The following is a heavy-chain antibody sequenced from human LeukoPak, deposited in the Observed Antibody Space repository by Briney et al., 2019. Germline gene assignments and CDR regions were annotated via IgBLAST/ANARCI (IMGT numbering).Heavy chain of an antibody. CDR1: GFTFDDYG. D-gene: IGHD3-10*01. CDR2: INWNGGST. J-gene: IGHJ3*02. CDR3: AGGPPYYYGSGSSLRGAFDI. Sequence: GGSLRLSCAASGFTFDDYGMSWVRQAPGKGLEWVSGINWNGGSTGYADSVKGRFTISRDNAKNSLYLQMNSLRAEDTALYYCAGGPPYYYGSGSSLRGAFDIWGQGTMVTVSS. V-gene: IGHV3-20*04.